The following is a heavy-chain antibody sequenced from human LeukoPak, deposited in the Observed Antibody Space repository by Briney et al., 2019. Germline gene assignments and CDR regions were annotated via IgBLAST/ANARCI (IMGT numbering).Heavy chain of an antibody. CDR1: GGSFSDYY. Sequence: SETLSLTCAVYGGSFSDYYWSWIRQPPGKGLQWIGEINHSGSTNYNPSLKSRVTISVDTSKNQLSLKLTSVTAADTAVYYCASAYYYDSSGYPAWGQGTLVTVSS. CDR2: INHSGST. CDR3: ASAYYYDSSGYPA. D-gene: IGHD3-22*01. V-gene: IGHV4-34*01. J-gene: IGHJ4*02.